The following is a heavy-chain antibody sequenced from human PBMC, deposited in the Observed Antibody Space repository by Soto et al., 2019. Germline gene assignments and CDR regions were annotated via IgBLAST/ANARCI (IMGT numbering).Heavy chain of an antibody. CDR3: AKGGRYCSGGSCYSGAFDI. J-gene: IGHJ3*02. CDR2: ISWNSGSK. CDR1: GFTFDDSA. D-gene: IGHD2-15*01. Sequence: GGSLRLSCAASGFTFDDSAMHWVRQGPGKGLEWVSGISWNSGSKGYGDSVKGRFTISRDNAKNSLYLQMNSLTPEDTALYYCAKGGRYCSGGSCYSGAFDIWGQGTMVTVSS. V-gene: IGHV3-9*01.